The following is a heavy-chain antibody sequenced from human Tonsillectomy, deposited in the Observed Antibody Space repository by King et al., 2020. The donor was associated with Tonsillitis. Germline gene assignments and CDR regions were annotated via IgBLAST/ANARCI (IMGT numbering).Heavy chain of an antibody. CDR2: ISYDGSKK. CDR1: GFTFSTYD. J-gene: IGHJ4*02. Sequence: VQLVESGGGVVQPGRSLRLSCAASGFTFSTYDMHWVRQAPGKGLEWVAVISYDGSKKYYADSVQGRFTISRDNSKNTLYLQMHRLRAEDTAVYYCARDRDDYIFDYWGQGTLVTVSS. CDR3: ARDRDDYIFDY. D-gene: IGHD4/OR15-4a*01. V-gene: IGHV3-33*05.